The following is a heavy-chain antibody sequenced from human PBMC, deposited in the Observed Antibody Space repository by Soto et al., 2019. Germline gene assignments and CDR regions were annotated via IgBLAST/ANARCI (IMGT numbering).Heavy chain of an antibody. Sequence: GEPLKISCRGSGYSFTSYWISWVRQMPGKGLEWMGRIDPSDSYTNYSPSFQGHVTISADKFISTAYLQWSSLKASDTAMYYCARNSGVVVAAVYGMDVWGQGTTVTVSS. CDR2: IDPSDSYT. CDR1: GYSFTSYW. D-gene: IGHD2-15*01. CDR3: ARNSGVVVAAVYGMDV. J-gene: IGHJ6*02. V-gene: IGHV5-10-1*01.